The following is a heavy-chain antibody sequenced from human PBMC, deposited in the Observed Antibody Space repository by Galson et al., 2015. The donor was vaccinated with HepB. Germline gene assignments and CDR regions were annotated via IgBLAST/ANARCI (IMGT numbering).Heavy chain of an antibody. Sequence: SLRLSCAASGFTFSNYWMQWVRQAPGKGLEWVANIKEDGTEKWYVDSVKGRFTISRNNAKNTLYLQLNSLRAEDTAVYYGAAHTADGESTFDFWGQGTLVTVSS. V-gene: IGHV3-7*03. CDR1: GFTFSNYW. CDR2: IKEDGTEK. J-gene: IGHJ4*02. D-gene: IGHD4-17*01. CDR3: AAHTADGESTFDF.